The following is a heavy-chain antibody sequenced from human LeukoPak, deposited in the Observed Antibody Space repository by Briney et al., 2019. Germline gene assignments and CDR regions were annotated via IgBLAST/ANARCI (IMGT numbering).Heavy chain of an antibody. D-gene: IGHD6-13*01. CDR1: GYTFTSYD. CDR2: MNPNSGNT. J-gene: IGHJ4*02. CDR3: ARGYGLAAGTEFYDY. Sequence: GASVKVSCKASGYTFTSYDINWVRQATGQGLEWMGWMNPNSGNTGYAQKFRGRVTMTRNTSISTAYMELSSLRSEDTAVYYCARGYGLAAGTEFYDYWGQGTLVTVSS. V-gene: IGHV1-8*01.